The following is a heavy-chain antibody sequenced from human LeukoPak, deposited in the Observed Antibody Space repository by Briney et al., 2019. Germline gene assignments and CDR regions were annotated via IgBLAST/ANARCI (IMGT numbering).Heavy chain of an antibody. J-gene: IGHJ5*02. CDR2: IGSGSSTI. V-gene: IGHV3-48*01. CDR1: GFIFSSYS. Sequence: GGSLRLSCAASGFIFSSYSMNWVRQASGKGLEWISYIGSGSSTIYYADSVKGRFTISRDNAKNSLYLQMNSLRAEDTAVYYCTNMGYTSGWAWGQGTLITVSS. D-gene: IGHD6-19*01. CDR3: TNMGYTSGWA.